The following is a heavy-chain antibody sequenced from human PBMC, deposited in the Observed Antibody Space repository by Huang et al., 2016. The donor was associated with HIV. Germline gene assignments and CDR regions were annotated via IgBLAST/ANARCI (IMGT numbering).Heavy chain of an antibody. J-gene: IGHJ4*02. CDR1: GGTFSSYV. D-gene: IGHD1-26*01. CDR3: ATGPRGSGSFN. Sequence: QVQLVQSGAEVKKPGSSVKVSCKASGGTFSSYVISWVRQAPGQGLEWMGGITPICEKTNYAQKFQGRVTIIADESTRTAYMEMSSLRPEDTATYYCATGPRGSGSFNWGQGTLVIVSS. V-gene: IGHV1-69*01. CDR2: ITPICEKT.